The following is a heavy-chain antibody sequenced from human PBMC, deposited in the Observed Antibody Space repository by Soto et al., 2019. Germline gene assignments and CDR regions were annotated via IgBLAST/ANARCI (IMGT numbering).Heavy chain of an antibody. D-gene: IGHD2-2*03. V-gene: IGHV5-51*01. CDR2: IYPGDSDT. CDR1: GYSFTSYW. J-gene: IGHJ6*02. Sequence: GSLKISCKGSGYSFTSYWIGWVRQMPGKGLEWMGIIYPGDSDTRYSPSFQGQVTISADKSISTAYLQWSSLKASDTAMYYCASGYCSSTSCLDYYYGMDVWGQGTTVTVSS. CDR3: ASGYCSSTSCLDYYYGMDV.